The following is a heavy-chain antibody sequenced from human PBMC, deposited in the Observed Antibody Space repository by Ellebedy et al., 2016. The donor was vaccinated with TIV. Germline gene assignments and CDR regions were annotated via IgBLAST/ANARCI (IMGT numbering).Heavy chain of an antibody. CDR2: ISAYSGDT. CDR3: ARGRKPPDY. Sequence: ASVKVSCKASGYTFTSYGISWVRQAPGQGLEWMGWISAYSGDTNYAQKFQGRVTLTTDTSTNTAYMELRSLSSDDTAVYYCARGRKPPDYWGQGTLVTVSS. J-gene: IGHJ4*02. CDR1: GYTFTSYG. V-gene: IGHV1-18*04.